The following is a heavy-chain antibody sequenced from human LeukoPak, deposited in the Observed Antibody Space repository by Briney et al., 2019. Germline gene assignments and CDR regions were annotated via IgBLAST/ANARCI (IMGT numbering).Heavy chain of an antibody. CDR1: GFILSTHG. CDR2: MWYDGSRE. CDR3: ARDLSFGSLDF. Sequence: GGPLRLSCAASGFILSTHGMDWVRQAPGKGLEWVAGMWYDGSREDYADSVQGRFTISRDMSKNTLNLQMNSLRVEDTAMFYCARDLSFGSLDFRGQGTLVTVSS. J-gene: IGHJ4*02. V-gene: IGHV3-33*01. D-gene: IGHD1-26*01.